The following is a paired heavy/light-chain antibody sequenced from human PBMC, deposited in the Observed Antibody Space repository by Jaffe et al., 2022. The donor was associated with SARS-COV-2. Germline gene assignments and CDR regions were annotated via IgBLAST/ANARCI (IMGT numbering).Heavy chain of an antibody. CDR3: ARDYYTDTGHLPPLRY. CDR2: IYTSGST. Sequence: QVQLQESGPGLVKPSQTLSLTCTVSGSSITTEIQYWNWIRQPAGKGLEWIGHIYTSGSTNYNPSLKSRVTISLDTSKNQFSLKLSSVTAADTAVYYCARDYYTDTGHLPPLRYWGQGALVTVSS. J-gene: IGHJ4*02. CDR1: GSSITTEIQY. V-gene: IGHV4-61*02. D-gene: IGHD3-9*01.
Light chain of an antibody. CDR2: ATS. CDR3: QQGYSVPLT. V-gene: IGKV1-39*01. J-gene: IGKJ4*01. CDR1: QSISIY. Sequence: DIQMTQSPSSLSAFIGDRVTITCRASQSISIYLNWYQLKPGKAPKLLIYATSNLQDGVPSRFSGSASGTDFTFTISGLQPEDFATYYCQQGYSVPLTFGGGTRVEIK.